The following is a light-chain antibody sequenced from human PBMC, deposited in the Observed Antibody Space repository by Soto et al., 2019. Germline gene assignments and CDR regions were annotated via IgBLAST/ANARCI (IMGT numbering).Light chain of an antibody. CDR3: GTYDDSLSGHA. V-gene: IGLV1-44*01. CDR2: SNN. Sequence: QSVLTQPPSASGTPGQGVTISCSGSSSNIGNNAVNWYQHLPGTAPKLLIYSNNERPSGIPDRFSGSKSGTSASLAISGLQSEDEAHYYCGTYDDSLSGHAFGTGTKVTVL. CDR1: SSNIGNNA. J-gene: IGLJ1*01.